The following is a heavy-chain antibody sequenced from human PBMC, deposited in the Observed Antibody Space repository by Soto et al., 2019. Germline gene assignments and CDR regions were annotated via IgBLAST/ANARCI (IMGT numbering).Heavy chain of an antibody. Sequence: SETLSLTCTVSGVSISSGGYYWSWIRQHPGKGMERIGYIYNSGRTYYNTSLKNQVTISVDTSKNQFSLKLCSLTAADTAVYYCARVFGFGGMDVWGQGTTVT. CDR3: ARVFGFGGMDV. CDR1: GVSISSGGYY. J-gene: IGHJ6*02. V-gene: IGHV4-31*01. CDR2: IYNSGRT. D-gene: IGHD3-10*01.